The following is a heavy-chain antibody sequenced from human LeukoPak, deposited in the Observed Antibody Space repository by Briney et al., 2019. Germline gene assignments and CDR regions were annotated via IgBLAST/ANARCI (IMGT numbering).Heavy chain of an antibody. CDR1: GGSISSYY. D-gene: IGHD2-2*02. V-gene: IGHV4-59*01. CDR2: IYYSGST. Sequence: SETLSLTCTVSGGSISSYYWSWIRQPPGKGLEWIGYIYYSGSTNYNPSLTSRVTISVDTSKNQFSLTLSSVTAADTAVYYCAGTTLYCSSTSCYIGNFDYWGQGTLVTVSS. J-gene: IGHJ4*02. CDR3: AGTTLYCSSTSCYIGNFDY.